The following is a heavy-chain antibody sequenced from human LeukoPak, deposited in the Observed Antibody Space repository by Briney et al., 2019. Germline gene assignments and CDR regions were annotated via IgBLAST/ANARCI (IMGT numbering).Heavy chain of an antibody. J-gene: IGHJ4*02. CDR3: ARLRYSNYLDY. D-gene: IGHD4-11*01. V-gene: IGHV4-39*01. CDR2: IYYSGST. Sequence: SETLSLTCTVSGGSISSSSYYWGWIRQPPGKGREWIGSIYYSGSTYYNPSLKSRVTISVDTSKNQFSLKLSSVTAADTAVYYCARLRYSNYLDYWGQGTLVTVSS. CDR1: GGSISSSSYY.